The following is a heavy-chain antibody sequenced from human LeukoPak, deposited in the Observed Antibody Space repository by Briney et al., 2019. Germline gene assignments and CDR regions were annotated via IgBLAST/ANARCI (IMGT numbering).Heavy chain of an antibody. CDR3: ARGGHDFLLGGGEPHYYYYGMDV. V-gene: IGHV1-69*04. CDR1: GGTFSSYA. Sequence: GSSVKVSCKASGGTFSSYAISWVRQAPGQGLEWMGRIIPILGIANYAQKFQGRVTITADKSTSTAYMELSSLRSEDTAVYYCARGGHDFLLGGGEPHYYYYGMDVWGQGTTVTVSS. J-gene: IGHJ6*02. D-gene: IGHD3-3*01. CDR2: IIPILGIA.